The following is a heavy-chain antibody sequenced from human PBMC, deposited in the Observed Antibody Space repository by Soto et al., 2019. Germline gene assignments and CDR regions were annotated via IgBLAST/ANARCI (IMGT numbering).Heavy chain of an antibody. CDR3: ARGYDSSGYLFDY. J-gene: IGHJ4*02. D-gene: IGHD3-22*01. CDR1: GFTFSSYS. CDR2: ISSSSSYI. V-gene: IGHV3-21*01. Sequence: EVQLVESGGGLVKPGGSLRLSCAASGFTFSSYSMNLVRQAPGKGLEWVSSISSSSSYIYYADSVKGRFTISRDNAKNSLYLQMNSLRAEDTAVYYCARGYDSSGYLFDYWGQGTLVTVSS.